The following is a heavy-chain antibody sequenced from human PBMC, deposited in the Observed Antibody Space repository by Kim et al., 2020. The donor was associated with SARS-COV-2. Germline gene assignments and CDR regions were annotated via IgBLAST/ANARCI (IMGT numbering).Heavy chain of an antibody. V-gene: IGHV1-69*13. CDR2: IIPIFGTA. D-gene: IGHD3-10*01. J-gene: IGHJ4*02. CDR3: ATAIGVTMVRGHFDY. CDR1: GGTFSSYA. Sequence: SVKVSCKASGGTFSSYAISWVRQAPGQGLEWMGGIIPIFGTANYAQKFQGRVTITADESTSTAYMELSSLRSEDTAVYYCATAIGVTMVRGHFDYWGQGTLVTVSS.